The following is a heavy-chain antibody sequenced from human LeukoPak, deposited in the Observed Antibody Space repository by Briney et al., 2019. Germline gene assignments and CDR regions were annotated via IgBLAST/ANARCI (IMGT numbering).Heavy chain of an antibody. CDR1: GFTFSSYA. D-gene: IGHD6-6*01. J-gene: IGHJ4*02. CDR3: AKRPYSSSSPFDY. V-gene: IGHV3-23*01. Sequence: GGSLRLSCAASGFTFSSYAMSWVRQAPGKGLEWVSAISGSGGSTYYADSVKGRFTISRDNSKNALYLQMSSLRAEDTAVYYCAKRPYSSSSPFDYWGQGTLVTVSS. CDR2: ISGSGGST.